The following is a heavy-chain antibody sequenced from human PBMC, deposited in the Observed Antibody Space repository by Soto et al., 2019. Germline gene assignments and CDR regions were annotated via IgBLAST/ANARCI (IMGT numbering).Heavy chain of an antibody. J-gene: IGHJ3*02. CDR1: GGSFNTYG. Sequence: QVQLVQSGAEVKKPGSSVKVSCKASGGSFNTYGISWVRQAPGQGLEWMGGFLPVFTTAKYAQKFQGRDSITADESTYTAYMELSSLRSEDTAVYFCARDGVDVSRTTVRHGALDIWGQGTVVTVSS. CDR3: ARDGVDVSRTTVRHGALDI. D-gene: IGHD4-17*01. CDR2: FLPVFTTA. V-gene: IGHV1-69*01.